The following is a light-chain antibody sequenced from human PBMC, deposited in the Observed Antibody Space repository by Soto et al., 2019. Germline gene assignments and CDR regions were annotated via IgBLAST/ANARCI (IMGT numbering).Light chain of an antibody. V-gene: IGLV2-14*01. CDR2: EVT. CDR3: SSYTSSSTVV. Sequence: QSVLTQPASVSGSPGQSITISCTGSSSDIGRYNYVSWYQQYPGKAPQLIIYEVTDRPSGVSDRFSGSKSDNTASLTISGLQAEDEADYYCSSYTSSSTVVFGGGTKVTVL. CDR1: SSDIGRYNY. J-gene: IGLJ2*01.